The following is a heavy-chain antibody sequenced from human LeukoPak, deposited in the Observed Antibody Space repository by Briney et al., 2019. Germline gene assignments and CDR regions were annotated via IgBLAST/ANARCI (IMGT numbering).Heavy chain of an antibody. V-gene: IGHV1-69*13. D-gene: IGHD3-10*01. J-gene: IGHJ5*02. CDR1: GGTFSIYA. CDR2: IISIFGTA. Sequence: GASVKVACKASGGTFSIYAISWVRQAPGQGLEWMGGIISIFGTANYAQKFQGRVTITADESTSTAYMELSSLRSEDTAVYYCARGPLWFRELHNWFDPWGQGTLVTVSS. CDR3: ARGPLWFRELHNWFDP.